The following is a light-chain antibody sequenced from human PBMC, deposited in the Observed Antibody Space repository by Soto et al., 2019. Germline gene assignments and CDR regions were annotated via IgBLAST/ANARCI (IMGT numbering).Light chain of an antibody. V-gene: IGKV1-5*03. CDR2: KAS. CDR3: LQSNSYWT. CDR1: RSISNW. J-gene: IGKJ1*01. Sequence: DIQMTQSPSTLSASVGDRVIITCRASRSISNWLAWYQQKPGKAPKLLIYKASRLESGVPSRFGGSGSGTEFTLTISSLQPEDFATYYCLQSNSYWTFGPGTKVDIK.